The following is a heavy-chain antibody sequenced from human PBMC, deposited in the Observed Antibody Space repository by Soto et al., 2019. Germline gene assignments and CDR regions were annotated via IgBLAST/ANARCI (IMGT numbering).Heavy chain of an antibody. Sequence: PSETLSLTCTVSGDSISTFYWSWIRQPPGKGLEWIGYIHYSGSTNYNPSLKSQVIISVDTSKNQFSLKLSSVTAADTAVYFCARVRSKLFDYWGQGTLVTVS. D-gene: IGHD3-3*01. CDR1: GDSISTFY. CDR2: IHYSGST. CDR3: ARVRSKLFDY. V-gene: IGHV4-59*01. J-gene: IGHJ4*02.